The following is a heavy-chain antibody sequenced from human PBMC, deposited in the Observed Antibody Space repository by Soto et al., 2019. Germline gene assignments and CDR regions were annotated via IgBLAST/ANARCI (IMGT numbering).Heavy chain of an antibody. CDR3: AKVRLYCSSTSCPSALDP. D-gene: IGHD2-2*01. V-gene: IGHV3-23*01. CDR1: GFTFSSYA. CDR2: ISGSGGST. Sequence: PGGSLRLSCAASGFTFSSYAMSWVRQAPGKGLEWVSAISGSGGSTYYADSVKGRFTISRDNSKNTLYLQMNSLRAEDTAVYYCAKVRLYCSSTSCPSALDPWGQGTLVTVSS. J-gene: IGHJ5*02.